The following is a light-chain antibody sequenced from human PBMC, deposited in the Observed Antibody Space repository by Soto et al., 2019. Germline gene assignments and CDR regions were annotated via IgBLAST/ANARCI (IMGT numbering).Light chain of an antibody. Sequence: IVLTQSPGTLSLYPWERATLSCRASQSVSNNYLAWYQQKPGQAPRLLIYGASNRATGIPDRFSGSGSGTDFTLTISRLEPEDFAVYYCQQYGNSPWTFGQGTKVDIK. V-gene: IGKV3-20*01. J-gene: IGKJ1*01. CDR2: GAS. CDR3: QQYGNSPWT. CDR1: QSVSNNY.